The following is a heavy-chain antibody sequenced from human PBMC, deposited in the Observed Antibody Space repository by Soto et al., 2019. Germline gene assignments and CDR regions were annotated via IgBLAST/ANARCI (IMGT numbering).Heavy chain of an antibody. V-gene: IGHV1-2*02. CDR3: ATDKVAFDM. CDR1: GYIFTGYH. Sequence: AAVKVSCKASGYIFTGYHIKWVRQAPGQGLEWMGWINTKTGGTKYAQKFQGRVTMTRDTSINTAYMEVSRLRSDDTSVYYCATDKVAFDMWGQGTMVTVS. D-gene: IGHD3-9*01. J-gene: IGHJ3*02. CDR2: INTKTGGT.